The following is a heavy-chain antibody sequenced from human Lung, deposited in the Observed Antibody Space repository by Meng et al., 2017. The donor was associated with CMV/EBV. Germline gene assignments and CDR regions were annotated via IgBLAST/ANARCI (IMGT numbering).Heavy chain of an antibody. D-gene: IGHD3-3*01. CDR3: ARDMYWSQSYHGVDV. CDR1: GFTVSSEY. CDR2: IHSGGST. J-gene: IGHJ6*02. Sequence: GGSXRLXXAASGFTVSSEYLTWVRQAPGKGLEWVSVIHSGGSTYYADSVKGRFTISRDNSKNTLYLQMNSLRTEDTAVYYCARDMYWSQSYHGVDVWGHGTTVXVSS. V-gene: IGHV3-66*02.